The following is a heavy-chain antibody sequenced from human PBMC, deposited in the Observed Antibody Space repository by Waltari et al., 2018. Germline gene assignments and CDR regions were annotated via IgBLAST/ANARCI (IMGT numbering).Heavy chain of an antibody. CDR1: GYTFTSYY. Sequence: QVQLVQSGAEVKKPGASVKVSCKASGYTFTSYYMHWVRQAPGQGLEWMGWINPNSGGTNYAQKFQGRGTMTRDTSISTAYMELSRLISDDTAVYYCARGGGEYSYGPELDYWGQGTLVTVSS. D-gene: IGHD5-18*01. J-gene: IGHJ4*02. V-gene: IGHV1-2*02. CDR3: ARGGGEYSYGPELDY. CDR2: INPNSGGT.